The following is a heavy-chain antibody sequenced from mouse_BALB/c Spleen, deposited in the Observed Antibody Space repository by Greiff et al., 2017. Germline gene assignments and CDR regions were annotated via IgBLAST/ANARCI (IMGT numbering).Heavy chain of an antibody. CDR3: ARSGPMDY. V-gene: IGHV5-17*02. CDR2: ISSGSSTI. D-gene: IGHD3-1*01. J-gene: IGHJ4*01. Sequence: EVHLVESGGGLVQPGGSRKLSCAASGFTFSSFGMHWVRQAPEKGLEWVAYISSGSSTIYYADTVKGRFTISRDNPKNTLFLQMTSLRSEDTAMYYCARSGPMDYWGQGTSVTVSS. CDR1: GFTFSSFG.